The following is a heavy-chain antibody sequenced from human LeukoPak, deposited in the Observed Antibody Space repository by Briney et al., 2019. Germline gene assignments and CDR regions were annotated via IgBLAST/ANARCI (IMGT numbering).Heavy chain of an antibody. D-gene: IGHD2/OR15-2a*01. CDR3: ATDLVIKPPATPQSYGMDV. J-gene: IGHJ6*02. CDR1: GGTFSYYA. Sequence: SVKLSCKASGGTFSYYAINWVRQAPGQGLEWMGRLIPILDITTYAQKFQGRVTITADKSTDTAHMELTSLRSEDTAVYYCATDLVIKPPATPQSYGMDVWGQGTTVTVSS. CDR2: LIPILDIT. V-gene: IGHV1-69*04.